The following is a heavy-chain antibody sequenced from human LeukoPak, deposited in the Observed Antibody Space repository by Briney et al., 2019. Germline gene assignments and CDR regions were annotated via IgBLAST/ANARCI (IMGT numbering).Heavy chain of an antibody. CDR3: ARRGGSGIRGDYYFDY. V-gene: IGHV4-39*01. J-gene: IGHJ4*02. D-gene: IGHD3-10*01. CDR1: GGSISSSSYY. CDR2: IDYSGSI. Sequence: SETLSLTCTVSGGSISSSSYYWGWIRQPPGEGLECIGSIDYSGSIYYNPSLRSRVTISADTSQNQFSLKLSSETAADTAVYYCARRGGSGIRGDYYFDYWGQGTLVTVSS.